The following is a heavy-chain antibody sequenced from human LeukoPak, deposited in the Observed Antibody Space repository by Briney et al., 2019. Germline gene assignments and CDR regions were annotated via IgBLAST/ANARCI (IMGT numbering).Heavy chain of an antibody. CDR1: GFTFSSYG. Sequence: PGRSLRLSCAASGFTFSSYGMHWVRQAPGKGLEWVAVISYDGSNKYYADSVKGRFTISRDNSKNTLYLQMNSLRAEDTAVYYCASAYYGDYSSFDYWGQGTLVTVSS. J-gene: IGHJ4*02. CDR3: ASAYYGDYSSFDY. D-gene: IGHD4-17*01. CDR2: ISYDGSNK. V-gene: IGHV3-30*03.